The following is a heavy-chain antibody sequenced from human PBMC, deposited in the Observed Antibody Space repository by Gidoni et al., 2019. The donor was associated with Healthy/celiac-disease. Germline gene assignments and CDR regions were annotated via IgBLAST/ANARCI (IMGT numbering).Heavy chain of an antibody. CDR2: ILPIFGTA. V-gene: IGHV1-69*06. CDR1: GGTFSSYA. CDR3: ARENITMVRGVIITDFLNAFDI. D-gene: IGHD3-10*01. Sequence: QVQLVQSGAEVKKPGSSVTVSCKASGGTFSSYALSWVRQAPGQGLEWLGGILPIFGTANYAQKFQGRVTITADKSTSTAYMELSSLRSEDTAVYYCARENITMVRGVIITDFLNAFDIWGQGTMVTVSS. J-gene: IGHJ3*02.